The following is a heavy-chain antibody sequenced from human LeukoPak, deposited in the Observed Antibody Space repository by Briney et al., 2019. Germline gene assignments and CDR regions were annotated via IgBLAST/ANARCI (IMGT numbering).Heavy chain of an antibody. D-gene: IGHD6-19*01. CDR2: IIPIFGTA. J-gene: IGHJ4*02. V-gene: IGHV1-69*05. CDR1: GGTFSSYA. Sequence: SVKVSCKASGGTFSSYAVSWVRQAPGQGLEWMGRIIPIFGTANYAQKFQGRVTITTDESTSTAYMELSSLRSEDTAVYYCARSYSSGWYGNYYFDYWGQGTLVTVSS. CDR3: ARSYSSGWYGNYYFDY.